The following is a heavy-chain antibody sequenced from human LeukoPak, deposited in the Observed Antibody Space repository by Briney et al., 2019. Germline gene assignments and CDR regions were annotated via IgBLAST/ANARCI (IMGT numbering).Heavy chain of an antibody. CDR2: ISYDGSNK. Sequence: GGSLRLSCAASEFTFSTYAIYWVRQAPGKGLEWVAFISYDGSNKHYADSVKGRFSISRDNSQNMVYLQMNSLRADDTAVYYCAKHPYNWNANYYMHVWGKGTTVTVSS. CDR1: EFTFSTYA. CDR3: AKHPYNWNANYYMHV. J-gene: IGHJ6*03. V-gene: IGHV3-30*02. D-gene: IGHD1-20*01.